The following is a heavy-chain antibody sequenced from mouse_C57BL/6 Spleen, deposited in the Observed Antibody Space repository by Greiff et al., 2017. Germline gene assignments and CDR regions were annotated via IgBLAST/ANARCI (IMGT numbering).Heavy chain of an antibody. Sequence: QVQLQQSGPELVRPGVSVKISCKGSCYTFTDYAMHWVKQSHAKSLEWIGVISTYYGDASYNQKFKDKATMTVDKSSSTAYMELARLTSEDSAVYYCARSYYYCSFSDYYAMDYWGQGTSVTVSS. J-gene: IGHJ4*01. CDR2: ISTYYGDA. CDR1: CYTFTDYA. V-gene: IGHV1-67*01. D-gene: IGHD1-1*01. CDR3: ARSYYYCSFSDYYAMDY.